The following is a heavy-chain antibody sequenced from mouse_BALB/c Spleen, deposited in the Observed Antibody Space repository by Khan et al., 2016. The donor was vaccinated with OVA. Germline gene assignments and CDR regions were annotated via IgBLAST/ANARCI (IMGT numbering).Heavy chain of an antibody. CDR1: GYSITSGYA. J-gene: IGHJ2*01. CDR2: ISYSGVT. Sequence: EVQLLETGPGLVKPSQSLSLTCTVTGYSITSGYAWNWIRQFPGNKLEWMGYISYSGVTSYTPSLKSRFSINRDTSKNQFFLKLNSVTNEDTATASCAGGNYTGYYFDYWGQGTTLTVSS. CDR3: AGGNYTGYYFDY. D-gene: IGHD1-1*01. V-gene: IGHV3-2*02.